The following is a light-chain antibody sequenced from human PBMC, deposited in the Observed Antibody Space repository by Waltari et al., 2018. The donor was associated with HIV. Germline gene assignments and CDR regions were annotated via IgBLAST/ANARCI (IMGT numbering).Light chain of an antibody. Sequence: DLVMPQSPLSLPVTPREADSISCRSSQSLLHSNGYSYLDWYLQKPGQSPQLLIYLGSNRASGVPDRFSGSGSGTDFTLNISRVEAEDVGVYYCMQALQTPRTFGQGTKVEIK. CDR1: QSLLHSNGYSY. V-gene: IGKV2-28*01. J-gene: IGKJ1*01. CDR3: MQALQTPRT. CDR2: LGS.